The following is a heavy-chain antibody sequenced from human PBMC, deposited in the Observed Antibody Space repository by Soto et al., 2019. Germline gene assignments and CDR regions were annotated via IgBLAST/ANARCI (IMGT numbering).Heavy chain of an antibody. J-gene: IGHJ6*02. CDR2: ISPFGGVT. D-gene: IGHD3-16*01. Sequence: ASVKVSCKASGDSVSNDYLHWVRQAPGQGFEWLGLISPFGGVTAYAQRFEGRVTVTMDKSSTTFYLELSSLRSDDTAVYYCAKGRGGKTVANFGMDVWRQGSTVTVSS. V-gene: IGHV1-46*01. CDR1: GDSVSNDY. CDR3: AKGRGGKTVANFGMDV.